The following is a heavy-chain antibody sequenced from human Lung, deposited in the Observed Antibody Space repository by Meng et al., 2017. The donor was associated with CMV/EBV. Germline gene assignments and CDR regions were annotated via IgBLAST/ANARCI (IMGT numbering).Heavy chain of an antibody. CDR1: GGSIRICY. J-gene: IGHJ4*02. D-gene: IGHD3-16*02. Sequence: QGAVQESGPGLVKLSDNRSLTCAVSGGSIRICYWSWNRQPPGKGLEWIGNNHYSGSTNYNPSLASRVTISVDSSKNNFSLKLSYVTAADTAVYYCARHQNGGTYPHDYWGQGTLVTVSS. CDR3: ARHQNGGTYPHDY. CDR2: NHYSGST. V-gene: IGHV4-59*08.